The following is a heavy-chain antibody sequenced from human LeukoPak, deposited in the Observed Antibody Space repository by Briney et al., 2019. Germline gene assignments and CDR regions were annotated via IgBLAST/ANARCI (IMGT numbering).Heavy chain of an antibody. J-gene: IGHJ4*02. V-gene: IGHV4-30-4*08. D-gene: IGHD6-13*01. Sequence: SQTLSLTCTVSGGSISSGDYYWSWIRQPPGKGLEWIGYIYYSGSTYYNPSLKSRVTISVDTSKNQFSLKLSSVTAADTAVYYCARSSKSWLSVGYWGQGTLVTVSS. CDR1: GGSISSGDYY. CDR2: IYYSGST. CDR3: ARSSKSWLSVGY.